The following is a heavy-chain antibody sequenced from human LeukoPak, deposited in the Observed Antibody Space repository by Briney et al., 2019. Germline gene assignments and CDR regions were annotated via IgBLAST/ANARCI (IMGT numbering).Heavy chain of an antibody. CDR1: GGSISSYY. V-gene: IGHV4-59*12. Sequence: SETLSLTCTISGGSISSYYWSWIRQPPGKGLQWIGYIYDSGSTNYNPSLKSRVTISVDTSKNQFSLKLSSVTAADTAVYYCARDNSRQQLVRKTRYYFDYWGQGTLVTVSS. J-gene: IGHJ4*02. D-gene: IGHD6-13*01. CDR3: ARDNSRQQLVRKTRYYFDY. CDR2: IYDSGST.